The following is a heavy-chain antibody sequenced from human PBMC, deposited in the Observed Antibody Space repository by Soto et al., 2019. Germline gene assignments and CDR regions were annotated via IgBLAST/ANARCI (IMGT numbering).Heavy chain of an antibody. D-gene: IGHD4-17*01. CDR3: ARDLDVTTVTTSFDS. CDR2: INPSGRTT. V-gene: IGHV1-46*01. CDR1: GFTFSKYY. Sequence: GASVNVSCKTSGFTFSKYYMHWLRQVPGQGLEWVGVINPSGRTTSYAQKFLGRVSVTRDASTATVYLELNSLRSADTAVYYCARDLDVTTVTTSFDSWGQGTLVTVSS. J-gene: IGHJ4*02.